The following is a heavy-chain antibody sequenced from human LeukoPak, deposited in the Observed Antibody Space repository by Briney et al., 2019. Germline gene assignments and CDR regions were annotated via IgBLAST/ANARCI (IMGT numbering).Heavy chain of an antibody. CDR3: ARGAYGDK. Sequence: GASVKVSCKASGYTFTSYGISWVRQAPGQGLEWMGWISTQSGNTNYAQKVQGRPTLTTDRSTNTAYMELRSLRSDDTAVYYCARGAYGDKWGQGTMVTVSS. J-gene: IGHJ4*02. CDR1: GYTFTSYG. D-gene: IGHD4-17*01. V-gene: IGHV1-18*01. CDR2: ISTQSGNT.